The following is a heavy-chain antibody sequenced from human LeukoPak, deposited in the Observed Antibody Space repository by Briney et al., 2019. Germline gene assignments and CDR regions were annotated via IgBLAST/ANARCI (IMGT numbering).Heavy chain of an antibody. V-gene: IGHV4-59*01. J-gene: IGHJ4*02. CDR1: GGSISRYY. Sequence: SETLSLTCTVSGGSISRYYWNWIRQPPGERLEWIGWIHYSGSTAYNPSLESRVTMSVDTSKNHISLKMTSVTAADTATYYCARWGYFDSSGYFAVDYWGQGALVTVSS. CDR2: IHYSGST. CDR3: ARWGYFDSSGYFAVDY. D-gene: IGHD3-22*01.